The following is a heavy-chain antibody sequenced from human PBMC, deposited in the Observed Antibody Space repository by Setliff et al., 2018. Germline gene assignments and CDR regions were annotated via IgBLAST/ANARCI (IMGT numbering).Heavy chain of an antibody. CDR1: GFPFSSYW. J-gene: IGHJ4*02. D-gene: IGHD3-16*01. Sequence: GSLRLSCAASGFPFSSYWMSWVRQAPGKGLEWVANIKQDGSEKYYVDSVKGRFTISRDNAKNSLYLQMNSLRGEDTAVYYCARDGGEYWGQGTLVTVSS. CDR3: ARDGGEY. V-gene: IGHV3-7*01. CDR2: IKQDGSEK.